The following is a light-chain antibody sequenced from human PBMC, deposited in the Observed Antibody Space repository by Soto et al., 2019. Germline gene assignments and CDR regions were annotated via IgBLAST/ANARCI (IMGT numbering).Light chain of an antibody. CDR3: QQRASWPLT. CDR2: DAS. V-gene: IGKV3-11*01. J-gene: IGKJ4*02. CDR1: QSISGY. Sequence: EIVLTQSPATLSLSPGERATLSCRASQSISGYLDWYQHRPGRAPRLLIYDASNRATGIPDRFSGRGSGTDFTLTISSLEPEDFAVYYCQQRASWPLTFGGGTALE.